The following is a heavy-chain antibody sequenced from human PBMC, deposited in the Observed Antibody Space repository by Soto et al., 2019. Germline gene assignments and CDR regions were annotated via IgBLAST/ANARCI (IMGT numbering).Heavy chain of an antibody. V-gene: IGHV3-33*01. CDR2: IWYDGSNK. CDR1: GFTFSSYG. D-gene: IGHD5-18*01. CDR3: ARDPWAWIQIWSISGFDY. J-gene: IGHJ4*02. Sequence: ESGGGVVQPGRSLRLSCAASGFTFSSYGMHWVRQAPGKGLEWVAVIWYDGSNKYYADSVKGRFTISRDNSKNTLYLQMNSLRAEDRAVYYCARDPWAWIQIWSISGFDYWGQGTLVTVSS.